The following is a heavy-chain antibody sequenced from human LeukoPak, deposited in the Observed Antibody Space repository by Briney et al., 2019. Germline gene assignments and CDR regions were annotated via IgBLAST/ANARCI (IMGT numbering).Heavy chain of an antibody. D-gene: IGHD3/OR15-3a*01. CDR1: GYTFTSYG. Sequence: ASVKVSCKASGYTFTSYGISWVRQAPGQGLEWMGWINPKSGVTSFAQRFQARVSLTRDTSISTAYMELSRLGSADTAIYYCATTSLWTGYADVAFDIWGQGTMVIVSS. CDR3: ATTSLWTGYADVAFDI. J-gene: IGHJ3*02. CDR2: INPKSGVT. V-gene: IGHV1-2*02.